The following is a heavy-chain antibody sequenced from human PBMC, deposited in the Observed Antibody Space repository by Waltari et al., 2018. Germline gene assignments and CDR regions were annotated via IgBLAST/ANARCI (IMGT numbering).Heavy chain of an antibody. J-gene: IGHJ4*02. CDR2: IYYSGST. Sequence: QVQLQESGPGLVKPSQTLSLTCTVSGGSISSGGSYCSWIRQHPGKGLEWIGYIYYSGSTYYNPSLKSRVTISVDTSKNQFSLKLSSVTAADTAVYYCARTVAGPPYFDYWGQGTLVTVSS. CDR3: ARTVAGPPYFDY. CDR1: GGSISSGGSY. D-gene: IGHD6-19*01. V-gene: IGHV4-31*03.